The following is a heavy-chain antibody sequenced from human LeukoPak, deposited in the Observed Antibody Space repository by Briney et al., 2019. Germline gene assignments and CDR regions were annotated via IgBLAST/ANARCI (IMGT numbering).Heavy chain of an antibody. Sequence: TGGSLRLSCAASGFTFSSYAMSWVRQAPGKGLEWVSAISGSGGSIYYADSVKGRFTISRDNSKNTLYLQMNGLRAEDTAVYYCARTTGYSSGWYGFFDYWGQGTLVTVSS. CDR3: ARTTGYSSGWYGFFDY. V-gene: IGHV3-23*01. CDR1: GFTFSSYA. CDR2: ISGSGGSI. D-gene: IGHD6-19*01. J-gene: IGHJ4*02.